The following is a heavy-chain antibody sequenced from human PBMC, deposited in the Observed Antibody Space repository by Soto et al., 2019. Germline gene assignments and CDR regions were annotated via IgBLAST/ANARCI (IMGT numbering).Heavy chain of an antibody. V-gene: IGHV3-21*01. J-gene: IGHJ4*02. CDR2: INIANYI. CDR1: GLTFNTNY. CDR3: VREGGFGHGSTCRYFDY. Sequence: EVQLVESGGGLVKPGGSLRLSCEASGLTFNTNYMNWVRQAPGKGLEWVASINIANYIYYADSVKGRFTISKDNAKNSRYLPMNSLRAEDTAVYYSVREGGFGHGSTCRYFDYWGQGTLVTVSS. D-gene: IGHD2-2*01.